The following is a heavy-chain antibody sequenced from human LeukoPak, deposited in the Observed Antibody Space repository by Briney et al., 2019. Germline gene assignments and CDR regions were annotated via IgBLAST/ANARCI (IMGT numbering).Heavy chain of an antibody. D-gene: IGHD3-22*01. V-gene: IGHV3-73*01. CDR2: IRSKANSYAT. CDR1: GFTFSSYS. Sequence: PGGSLRLSCAAPGFTFSSYSIHWVRQASGKGLEWVGRIRSKANSYATAYAASVKGRFTISRDDSKNTAYLQMNSLKTEDTAVYYCTRTYYYDSSGYYGLFSSYYYYYMDVWGKGTTVTVSS. CDR3: TRTYYYDSSGYYGLFSSYYYYYMDV. J-gene: IGHJ6*03.